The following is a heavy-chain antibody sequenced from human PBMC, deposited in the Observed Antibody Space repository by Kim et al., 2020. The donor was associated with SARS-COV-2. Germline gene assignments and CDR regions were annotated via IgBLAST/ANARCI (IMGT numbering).Heavy chain of an antibody. Sequence: SQTLSLTCTVSGGSISSGGYYWSWIRQHPGKGLEWIGYIYYSGSTYYNPSLKSRVTISVDTSKNQFSLKLSSVTAADTAVYYCARAPGGSGSYWPLAFDIWGQGTMVTVSS. CDR1: GGSISSGGYY. D-gene: IGHD3-10*01. V-gene: IGHV4-31*03. CDR3: ARAPGGSGSYWPLAFDI. CDR2: IYYSGST. J-gene: IGHJ3*02.